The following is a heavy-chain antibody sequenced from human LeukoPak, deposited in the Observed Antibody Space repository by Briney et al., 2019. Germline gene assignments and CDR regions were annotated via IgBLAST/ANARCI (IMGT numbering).Heavy chain of an antibody. J-gene: IGHJ6*02. Sequence: GGSLRLSCVASGFTFSSYGMHWVRQAPGKGLEWVAVIWYDGSNKYYADSVKGRFTISRDNSKNTLYLQMNSLRAEDTAVYYCAREGRSYDILTGYHKSGMDVWGQGTTVTVSS. CDR1: GFTFSSYG. D-gene: IGHD3-9*01. CDR2: IWYDGSNK. V-gene: IGHV3-33*01. CDR3: AREGRSYDILTGYHKSGMDV.